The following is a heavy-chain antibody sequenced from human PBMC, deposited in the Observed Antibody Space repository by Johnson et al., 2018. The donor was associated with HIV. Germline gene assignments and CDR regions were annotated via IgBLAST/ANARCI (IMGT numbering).Heavy chain of an antibody. J-gene: IGHJ3*02. Sequence: VQLVESGGGLVQPGGSLRLSCAASGFTVSSNYMSWIRQAPGKGLEWVANINVDGSQTFYLDSVQGRFTISRDNVNNSVSLLLNSLRVEDTAFYFCARAHLIFPKNAFDIWGRGTMVTVSS. CDR2: INVDGSQT. CDR1: GFTVSSNY. D-gene: IGHD3-3*02. V-gene: IGHV3-7*01. CDR3: ARAHLIFPKNAFDI.